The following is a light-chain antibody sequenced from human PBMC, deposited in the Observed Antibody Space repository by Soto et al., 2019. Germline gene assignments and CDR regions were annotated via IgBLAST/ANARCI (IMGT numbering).Light chain of an antibody. CDR3: QQYGSSPD. V-gene: IGKV3-15*01. Sequence: EIVMTQSPATLSVSAGERATLSCRARQSVSSNLAWYQHKPGQAPRLLIYGASTRATGIPARFSGSGSGTEFTLTISSLQPEDFAVYYCQQYGSSPDFGQGTRLEIK. CDR2: GAS. J-gene: IGKJ5*01. CDR1: QSVSSN.